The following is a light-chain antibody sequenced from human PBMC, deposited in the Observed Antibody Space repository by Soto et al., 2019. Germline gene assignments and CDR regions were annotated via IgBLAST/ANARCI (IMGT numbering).Light chain of an antibody. CDR3: QQFGSSPLT. CDR2: GAS. CDR1: QSVSRGY. J-gene: IGKJ4*01. Sequence: EIVLTQFPAALSVSPGERATLSCRASQSVSRGYLAWYQQRPGQAPRLLIYGASSRATGIPDRFSGSGYGTDFTLTISRLEPEDFAVYYCQQFGSSPLTFGGGTKVDIK. V-gene: IGKV3-20*01.